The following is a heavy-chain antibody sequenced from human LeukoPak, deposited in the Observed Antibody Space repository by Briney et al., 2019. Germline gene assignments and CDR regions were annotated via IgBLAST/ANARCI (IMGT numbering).Heavy chain of an antibody. CDR3: ARDRPYSGSYPLFDP. Sequence: PGGSLRLSCAASGFTFSDYYMSWIRQAPGKELEWVSYISSSGSIIYYADSVKGRFTISRDNAKNSLYLQMNSLRAEDTAVYYCARDRPYSGSYPLFDPWGQGTLVTVSS. CDR1: GFTFSDYY. J-gene: IGHJ5*02. D-gene: IGHD1-26*01. V-gene: IGHV3-11*04. CDR2: ISSSGSII.